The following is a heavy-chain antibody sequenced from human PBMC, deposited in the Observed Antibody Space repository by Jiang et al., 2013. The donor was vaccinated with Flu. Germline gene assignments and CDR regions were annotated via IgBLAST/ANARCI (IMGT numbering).Heavy chain of an antibody. CDR2: IDPSDSYT. CDR3: ARQYSSAYYAGVWFDS. Sequence: SGYRFTNHWINWVRQMPGKGLEWMGRIDPSDSYTTYSPSFEGHVTFSTDRSTSTAYLQWSSLKASDTAMYYCARQYSSAYYAGVWFDSWGQGTLVTVSS. CDR1: GYRFTNHW. J-gene: IGHJ5*01. V-gene: IGHV5-10-1*01. D-gene: IGHD6-19*01.